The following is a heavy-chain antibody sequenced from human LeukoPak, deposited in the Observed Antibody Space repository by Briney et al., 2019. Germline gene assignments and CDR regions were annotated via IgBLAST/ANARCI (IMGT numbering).Heavy chain of an antibody. D-gene: IGHD6-13*01. Sequence: LGGSLRLSCAASGFTFSTYAMSWVRQAPGKGLEWVSSISGSGRDTYYADSVKGRFTISRDNSKNTLYLQMNSLRAEDTAVYYCAKIIAATGIDSWGQGTLVGVSS. J-gene: IGHJ4*02. CDR2: ISGSGRDT. V-gene: IGHV3-23*01. CDR3: AKIIAATGIDS. CDR1: GFTFSTYA.